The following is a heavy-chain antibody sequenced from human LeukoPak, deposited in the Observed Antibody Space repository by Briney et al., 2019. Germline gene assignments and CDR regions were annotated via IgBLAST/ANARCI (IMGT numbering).Heavy chain of an antibody. J-gene: IGHJ4*02. V-gene: IGHV1-18*01. D-gene: IGHD3-9*01. CDR3: ARDRYLYYDILTGYNGLDY. Sequence: GPVKVSCNASGYTFTSYGISWVRQAPGQGLEWMGWISAYNGNTNYAQKLQGRVTMTTDTSTSTAYMELRSLRSDDTAVYYCARDRYLYYDILTGYNGLDYWGQGTLVTVSS. CDR1: GYTFTSYG. CDR2: ISAYNGNT.